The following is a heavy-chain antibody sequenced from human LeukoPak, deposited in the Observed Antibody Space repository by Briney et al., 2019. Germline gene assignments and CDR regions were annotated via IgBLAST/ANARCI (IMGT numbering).Heavy chain of an antibody. V-gene: IGHV1-18*01. CDR1: GYTFNSYG. CDR2: ISAYNGNT. Sequence: GASVKVSCKASGYTFNSYGISWVRQAPGQGLEWMGWISAYNGNTNYAQDLQGRVTMTTGTSTNTAYMELGSLTSDDTAVYFCARVIGRGVEFGDYWGQGTLVTVSS. J-gene: IGHJ4*02. CDR3: ARVIGRGVEFGDY. D-gene: IGHD3-10*01.